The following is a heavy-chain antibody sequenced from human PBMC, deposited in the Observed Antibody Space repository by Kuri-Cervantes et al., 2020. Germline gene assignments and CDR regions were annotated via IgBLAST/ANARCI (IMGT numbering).Heavy chain of an antibody. D-gene: IGHD1-26*01. Sequence: ASVKVSCKASGYTFTSYYMHWVRQAPGQGLEWMGIINPSGGSTSYAQKFQGRVTMTRDTSISTAYMDLSRLTSDDTAVYYCTRSGEYSGSLGWGQGTLVTVSS. CDR2: INPSGGST. CDR3: TRSGEYSGSLG. V-gene: IGHV1-46*01. CDR1: GYTFTSYY. J-gene: IGHJ4*02.